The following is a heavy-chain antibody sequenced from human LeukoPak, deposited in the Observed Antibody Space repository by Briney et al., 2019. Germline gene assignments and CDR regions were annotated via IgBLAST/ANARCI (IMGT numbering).Heavy chain of an antibody. J-gene: IGHJ4*02. V-gene: IGHV3-23*01. CDR2: ISGSGGST. CDR1: GFTFRSYA. CDR3: AKGLSSVPRYYFDY. Sequence: GASLRLSCAASGFTFRSYAMSWVRQAPGKGLEWVSAISGSGGSTNYADSVKGRFTISRDNSKNTLYLQMNSLRAEGTAVYYCAKGLSSVPRYYFDYWGQGTLVTVSS. D-gene: IGHD3-10*01.